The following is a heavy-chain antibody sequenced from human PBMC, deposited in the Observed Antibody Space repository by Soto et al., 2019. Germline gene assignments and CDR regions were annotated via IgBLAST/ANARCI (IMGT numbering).Heavy chain of an antibody. Sequence: GGSLRLSCAASGFTFSSYGMHWVRQAPGKGLEWVAVISYDGSNKYYADSVKGRFTISRDNSKNTLYLQMNSLRAEDTAVYYCAKGTRYDFWSGYSPRAGYYYYYGMDVWGQGTTVTVSS. J-gene: IGHJ6*02. CDR3: AKGTRYDFWSGYSPRAGYYYYYGMDV. CDR2: ISYDGSNK. CDR1: GFTFSSYG. D-gene: IGHD3-3*01. V-gene: IGHV3-30*18.